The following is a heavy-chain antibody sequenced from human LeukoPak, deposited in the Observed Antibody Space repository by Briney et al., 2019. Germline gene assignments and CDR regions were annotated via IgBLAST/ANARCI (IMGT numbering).Heavy chain of an antibody. CDR1: GDSINNASYY. D-gene: IGHD4/OR15-4a*01. J-gene: IGHJ4*02. CDR2: IYYSGST. V-gene: IGHV4-39*07. Sequence: SETLSLTCTVSGDSINNASYYWGWIRQPPGKGLEWIGSIYYSGSTYYNPSLKSRVTTSLDTSKNQFSLKLTSVAAADTAGYYCARDYVVDSTLVAFFYYWGEKMLVTVSS. CDR3: ARDYVVDSTLVAFFYY.